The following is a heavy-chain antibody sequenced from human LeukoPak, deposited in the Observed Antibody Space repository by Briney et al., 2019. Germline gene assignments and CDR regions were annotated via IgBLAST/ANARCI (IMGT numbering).Heavy chain of an antibody. CDR3: AKEYTPSSPLGELDS. V-gene: IGHV3-30*02. J-gene: IGHJ4*02. CDR1: GFNLNSYA. CDR2: IRHDEANS. D-gene: IGHD6-6*01. Sequence: GGSLRLSCAVSGFNLNSYAMHWVRQAPGKGLEWVAVIRHDEANSFYADSVQGRFTISRDTSKKLLYLQMNSLRVEDTAVYYCAKEYTPSSPLGELDSWGQGTLVSVSS.